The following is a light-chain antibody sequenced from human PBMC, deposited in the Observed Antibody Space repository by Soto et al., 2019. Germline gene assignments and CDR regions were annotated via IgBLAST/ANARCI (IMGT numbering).Light chain of an antibody. CDR1: QSVSSN. Sequence: EIVLTQSPAALSLSPGERATLSCRASQSVSSNLAWHQQKPGQAPRLLIYGASTRATGIPDRFSGNGSGTEFTLTISSLQSEDFAVYHCQQYNNWPWTFGQGTKVEIK. J-gene: IGKJ1*01. CDR3: QQYNNWPWT. V-gene: IGKV3-15*01. CDR2: GAS.